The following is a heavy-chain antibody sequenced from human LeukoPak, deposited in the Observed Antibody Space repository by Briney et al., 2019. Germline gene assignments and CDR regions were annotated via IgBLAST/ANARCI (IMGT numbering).Heavy chain of an antibody. CDR3: AVSYSSSWDAGTHATNWFDP. Sequence: ASVKVSCKASGYTFTGYYMHWVRQAPGQGPEWMGWINPNSGGTNYAQKFQGRVTMTRDTSISTAYMELSRLRSDDTAVYYCAVSYSSSWDAGTHATNWFDPWGQGTLVTVSS. CDR1: GYTFTGYY. D-gene: IGHD6-13*01. CDR2: INPNSGGT. V-gene: IGHV1-2*02. J-gene: IGHJ5*02.